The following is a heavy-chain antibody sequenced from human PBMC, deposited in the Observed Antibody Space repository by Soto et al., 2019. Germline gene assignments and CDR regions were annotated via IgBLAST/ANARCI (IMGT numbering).Heavy chain of an antibody. CDR2: INPKSRGT. J-gene: IGHJ4*02. D-gene: IGHD6-13*01. Sequence: ASVKVSCKASGYTFTDYFIHWVRQAPGQGFEWMGWINPKSRGTTYAQKFQGRVTMTRDTSNSTAYMELRGLRSDDTAVYYCARGFSAGKGSPPDFWGQGSLVTVSS. CDR3: ARGFSAGKGSPPDF. CDR1: GYTFTDYF. V-gene: IGHV1-2*02.